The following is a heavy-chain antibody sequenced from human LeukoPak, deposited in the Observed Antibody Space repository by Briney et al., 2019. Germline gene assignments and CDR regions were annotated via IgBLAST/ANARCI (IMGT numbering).Heavy chain of an antibody. CDR3: ARGVYIAAAQYGY. J-gene: IGHJ4*02. CDR1: GGSISSYY. V-gene: IGHV4-59*01. Sequence: SETLSLTCTVSGGSISSYYWSWIRKPPGKGLEWIGYIYYSGTTNYNPSLKSRVTISVDTSKNQFSLKLSSVTAADTAVYYCARGVYIAAAQYGYWGQGTLVTVSS. D-gene: IGHD6-13*01. CDR2: IYYSGTT.